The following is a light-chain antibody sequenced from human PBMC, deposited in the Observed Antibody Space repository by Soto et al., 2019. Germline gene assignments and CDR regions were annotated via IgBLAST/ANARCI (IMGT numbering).Light chain of an antibody. V-gene: IGLV2-14*01. CDR3: SSYRSSSINGV. J-gene: IGLJ3*02. Sequence: QSALTQPASVSGSPGQSITISCTGTSSDVGGYNYVSWYQQHPGKAPKLIIYEVSNRPSGVSNRFSGSKSGNTASLTISGLRAEDEADYYCSSYRSSSINGVFGGGTKVTVL. CDR2: EVS. CDR1: SSDVGGYNY.